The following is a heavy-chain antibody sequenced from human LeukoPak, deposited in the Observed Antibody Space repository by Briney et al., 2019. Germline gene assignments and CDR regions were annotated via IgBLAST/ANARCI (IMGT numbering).Heavy chain of an antibody. D-gene: IGHD1-26*01. J-gene: IGHJ5*02. CDR1: GYTFTSYG. Sequence: ASVKVSCKASGYTFTSYGISWVRQAPEQGLEWMGWISAYNGNTNYAQKLQGRVTMTTDTSTSTAYMELRSLRSDDTAVCYCARGRRSGSYYNWFDPWGQGTLVTVSS. CDR3: ARGRRSGSYYNWFDP. CDR2: ISAYNGNT. V-gene: IGHV1-18*01.